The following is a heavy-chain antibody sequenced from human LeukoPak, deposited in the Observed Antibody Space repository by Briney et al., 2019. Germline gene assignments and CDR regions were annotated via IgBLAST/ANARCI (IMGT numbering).Heavy chain of an antibody. CDR1: GGAFSSYA. CDR3: ARGSRYYFDY. V-gene: IGHV1-69*05. Sequence: SVKVSCKASGGAFSSYAISWVRQAPGQGLEWMVRIIPIFGTANYAQKFQGRVTITTDESTSTAYMELSSLRSEDTAVYYCARGSRYYFDYWGQGTLVTVSS. J-gene: IGHJ4*02. D-gene: IGHD6-6*01. CDR2: IIPIFGTA.